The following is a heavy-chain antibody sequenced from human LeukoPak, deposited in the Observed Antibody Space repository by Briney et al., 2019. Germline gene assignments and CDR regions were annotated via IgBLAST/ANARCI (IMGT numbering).Heavy chain of an antibody. CDR3: AKVGGEITMVRGVPYYFDY. J-gene: IGHJ4*02. D-gene: IGHD3-10*01. V-gene: IGHV3-23*01. Sequence: PGGSLRPSCAASGFTFSSYGMSWVRQAPGKGLEWVSAISGSGGSTYYADSVKGRFTISRDNSKNTLYLQMNSLRAEDTAVYYCAKVGGEITMVRGVPYYFDYWGQGTLVTVSS. CDR2: ISGSGGST. CDR1: GFTFSSYG.